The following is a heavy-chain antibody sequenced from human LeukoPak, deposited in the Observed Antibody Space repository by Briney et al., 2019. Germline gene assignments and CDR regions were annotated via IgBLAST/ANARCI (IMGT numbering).Heavy chain of an antibody. CDR2: IYSGGST. V-gene: IGHV3-53*01. J-gene: IGHJ4*02. CDR1: GSTFSSNY. Sequence: GGSLRLSCAASGSTFSSNYMSWVRQAPGKGLEWVSVIYSGGSTYYADSVKGRFTISRDNSKNTLYLQMNSLRAEDTAVYYCARAGGSGSYYFDYWGQGTLVTVSS. D-gene: IGHD1-26*01. CDR3: ARAGGSGSYYFDY.